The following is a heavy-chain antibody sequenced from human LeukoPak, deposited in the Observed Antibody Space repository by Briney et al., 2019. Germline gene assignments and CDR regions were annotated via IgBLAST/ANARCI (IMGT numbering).Heavy chain of an antibody. CDR1: GFTFSSYS. J-gene: IGHJ6*02. V-gene: IGHV3-7*01. CDR3: ARGTYSSGWGRNYYYGMDV. Sequence: GGSLRLSCAASGFTFSSYSMSWVRQAPGKGLEWVANIKQDGSEKYYVDSVKGRFTISRDNAKNSLYLQMNSLRAEDTAVYYCARGTYSSGWGRNYYYGMDVWGQGTTVTVSS. CDR2: IKQDGSEK. D-gene: IGHD6-19*01.